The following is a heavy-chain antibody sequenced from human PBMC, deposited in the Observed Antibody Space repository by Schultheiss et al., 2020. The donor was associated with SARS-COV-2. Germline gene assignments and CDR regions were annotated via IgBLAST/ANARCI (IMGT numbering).Heavy chain of an antibody. CDR2: ISWNSGSI. CDR1: GFTFDDYA. D-gene: IGHD3-9*01. J-gene: IGHJ4*02. CDR3: AKLTLYYFDY. Sequence: GGSLRLSCAASGFTFDDYAMHWVRQAPGKGLEWVSGISWNSGSIGYADSVKGRFTISRDNAKNSLYLQMNSLRAEDTAVYYCAKLTLYYFDYWGQGTLVTVSS. V-gene: IGHV3-9*01.